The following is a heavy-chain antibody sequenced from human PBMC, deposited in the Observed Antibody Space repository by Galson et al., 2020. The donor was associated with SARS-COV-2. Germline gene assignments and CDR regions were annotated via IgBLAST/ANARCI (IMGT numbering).Heavy chain of an antibody. V-gene: IGHV3-30*01. J-gene: IGHJ4*02. CDR1: GFTFSGQA. D-gene: IGHD6-13*01. CDR2: ISYDGTTR. CDR3: ARETDDYSSSWYDY. Sequence: GESLKISCAASGFTFSGQAMHWVRQAPGKGLEWVGIISYDGTTRYNGDSVKGRFTISRDNSKNTLFLQMNNLRPEDTATYFCARETDDYSSSWYDYWGQGTRVTVSS.